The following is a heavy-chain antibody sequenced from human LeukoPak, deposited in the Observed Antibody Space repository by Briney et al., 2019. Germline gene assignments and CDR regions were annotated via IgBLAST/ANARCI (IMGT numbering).Heavy chain of an antibody. CDR1: GFTFSGYS. Sequence: GGSLRLSCAASGFTFSGYSMSWVRQAPGKGPEWVSTISGSGDATYYADSVEGRFTISRDNSKNTLYVQMNSLRAEDTAVYYCAKDRQSRGSLVFEYWGQGALVIVSS. CDR2: ISGSGDAT. D-gene: IGHD3-10*01. CDR3: AKDRQSRGSLVFEY. J-gene: IGHJ4*02. V-gene: IGHV3-23*01.